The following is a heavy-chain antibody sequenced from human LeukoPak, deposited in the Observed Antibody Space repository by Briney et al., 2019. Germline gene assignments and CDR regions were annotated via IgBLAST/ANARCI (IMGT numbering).Heavy chain of an antibody. D-gene: IGHD6-13*01. J-gene: IGHJ5*02. CDR1: GGSFSGYY. V-gene: IGHV4-34*01. CDR2: INHSGST. CDR3: ARGLGAAGIGRYQRLNWFDP. Sequence: SETLSLTCAVYGGSFSGYYWSWIRQPPGKGLEWIGEINHSGSTNYNPSLKSRVTISVDTSKNQFSLKLSSVTAADTAVYYCARGLGAAGIGRYQRLNWFDPWGQGTLVTVSS.